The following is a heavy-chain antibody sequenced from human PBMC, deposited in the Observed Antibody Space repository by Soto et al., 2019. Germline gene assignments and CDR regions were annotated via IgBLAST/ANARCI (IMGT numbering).Heavy chain of an antibody. Sequence: QVQLVQSGAEVKKPGASVKVSCEASGYTFTSYDINWVRQATGQGPEWMGWMNPYSGKTGYAQKFQGRVTMTRHTSIAKAYMDLSSLRFDDTAMDYCARGRPRSSEYFQHWGQGTLVTGSS. CDR1: GYTFTSYD. J-gene: IGHJ1*01. CDR3: ARGRPRSSEYFQH. CDR2: MNPYSGKT. V-gene: IGHV1-8*01.